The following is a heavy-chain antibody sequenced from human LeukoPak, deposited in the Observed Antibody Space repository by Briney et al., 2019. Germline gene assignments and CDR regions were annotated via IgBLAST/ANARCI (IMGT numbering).Heavy chain of an antibody. CDR3: VRDGGYCSNTDCYSFDY. J-gene: IGHJ4*02. V-gene: IGHV3-21*04. CDR2: ISGLTSQI. CDR1: GFTFSSYY. D-gene: IGHD2-2*01. Sequence: GGSLRLSCEASGFTFSSYYMNWVRQAPGQGLEWVSSISGLTSQINYADSVKGRFTISRDNAKNSLYLQMNSQRAEDTAFYYCVRDGGYCSNTDCYSFDYWGQGIAVTVSS.